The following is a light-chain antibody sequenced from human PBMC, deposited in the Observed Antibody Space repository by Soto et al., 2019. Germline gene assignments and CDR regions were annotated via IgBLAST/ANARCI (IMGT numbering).Light chain of an antibody. V-gene: IGKV3-15*01. CDR2: GAS. CDR3: QQYTTWPLTLT. J-gene: IGKJ4*01. Sequence: EIVMTQSPATLSVSPGERATLSCRASQSVSRDLAWYQQKAGQAPRLLIYGASFRAADIPARFSGSGSGTEFTLTISGLQSEDFAVYYCQQYTTWPLTLTFGGGTKVEIK. CDR1: QSVSRD.